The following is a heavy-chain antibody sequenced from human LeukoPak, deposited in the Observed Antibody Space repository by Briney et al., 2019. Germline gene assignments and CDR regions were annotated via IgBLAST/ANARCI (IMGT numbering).Heavy chain of an antibody. CDR3: ASPRGRWLGRFDY. Sequence: PSETLSLTCAVYGGSFSGYYWSWIRQPPGKGLEWIGEINHSGSTNYNPSLKSRVTISVDTSKNQFSLKLSSVTAADTAVYYCASPRGRWLGRFDYWGQGTLVTVSS. CDR1: GGSFSGYY. CDR2: INHSGST. V-gene: IGHV4-34*01. D-gene: IGHD6-19*01. J-gene: IGHJ4*02.